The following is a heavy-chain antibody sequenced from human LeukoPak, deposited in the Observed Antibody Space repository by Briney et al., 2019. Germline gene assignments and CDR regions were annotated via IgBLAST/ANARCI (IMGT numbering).Heavy chain of an antibody. V-gene: IGHV4-34*01. CDR2: INHSGST. CDR1: GGSFSGYY. Sequence: SETLSLTCAVYGGSFSGYYWSWIRQPPGKGLEWIGEINHSGSTNYNPSLKSRVTISVDTSKNQFSQKLSSVTAADTAVYYCARGPYYYGSGSYYVDYWGQGTLVTVSS. CDR3: ARGPYYYGSGSYYVDY. D-gene: IGHD3-10*01. J-gene: IGHJ4*02.